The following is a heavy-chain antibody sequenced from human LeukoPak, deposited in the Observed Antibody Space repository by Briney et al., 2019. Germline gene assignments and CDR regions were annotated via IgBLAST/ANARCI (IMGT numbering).Heavy chain of an antibody. CDR3: AKPHYGSGYNS. Sequence: GGSLRLSCAASGFTFSTYVMSWVRQAPGKGLEWVSVISGSGSSTYYADSVKSRFTISRDNSRNTLYLQMNSLRAEDTAVYHCAKPHYGSGYNSWGQGTLVTVSS. V-gene: IGHV3-23*01. D-gene: IGHD3-3*02. CDR1: GFTFSTYV. CDR2: ISGSGSST. J-gene: IGHJ4*02.